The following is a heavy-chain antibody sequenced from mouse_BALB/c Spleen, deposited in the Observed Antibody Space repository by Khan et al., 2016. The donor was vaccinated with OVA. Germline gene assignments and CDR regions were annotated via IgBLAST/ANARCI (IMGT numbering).Heavy chain of an antibody. J-gene: IGHJ2*01. CDR1: GLNVKDTY. CDR2: IDPTNGNT. Sequence: GQLKQSGAELVTSGATVKSSCTASGLNVKDTYMHWLKQWPEQGLEWIGRIDPTNGNTKCDAKFQGKATITADTPPNTAYLQLRRLTSEDTAIYYCARMARKWGQGTTLRVSS. CDR3: ARMARK. D-gene: IGHD2-3*01. V-gene: IGHV14-3*02.